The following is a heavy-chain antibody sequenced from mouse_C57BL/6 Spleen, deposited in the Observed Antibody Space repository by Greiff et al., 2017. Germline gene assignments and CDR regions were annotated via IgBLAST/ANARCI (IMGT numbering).Heavy chain of an antibody. J-gene: IGHJ3*01. CDR1: GFTFSDYG. V-gene: IGHV5-17*01. CDR2: ISSGSSTI. Sequence: EVKLMESGGGLVKPGGSLKLSCAASGFTFSDYGMHWVRQAPEKGLEWVAYISSGSSTIYYADTVKGRFTISRDNAKNTLFLQMTSLRSEDTAMYYCARGGYDLAWFAYWGQGTLVTVSA. D-gene: IGHD2-2*01. CDR3: ARGGYDLAWFAY.